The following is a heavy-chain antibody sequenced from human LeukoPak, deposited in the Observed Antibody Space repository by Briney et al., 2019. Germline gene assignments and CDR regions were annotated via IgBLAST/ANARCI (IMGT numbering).Heavy chain of an antibody. CDR1: GGSISSYY. V-gene: IGHV4-59*12. Sequence: PSETLSLTCTVSGGSISSYYWSWIRQPPGKGLEWIGYIYYSGSTNYNPSLKSRVTISVDTSKNQFSLRLSSVTAADTAVYYCARDGRIAYSSSWAFDIWGQGTMVTVSS. J-gene: IGHJ3*02. CDR3: ARDGRIAYSSSWAFDI. D-gene: IGHD6-13*01. CDR2: IYYSGST.